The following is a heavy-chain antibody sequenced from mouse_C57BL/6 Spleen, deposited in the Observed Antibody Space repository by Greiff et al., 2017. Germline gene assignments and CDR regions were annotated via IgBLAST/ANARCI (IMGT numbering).Heavy chain of an antibody. CDR3: ARSRQLKGGFAY. J-gene: IGHJ3*01. D-gene: IGHD3-2*02. V-gene: IGHV1-26*01. Sequence: EVQLQQSGPELVKPGASVKISCKASGYTFTDYYMNWVKQSHGKSLEWIGDINPNNGGTSYNQKFKGKATLTVDKSSSTAYMELRSLTSEDSAVYYCARSRQLKGGFAYWGQGTLVTVSA. CDR2: INPNNGGT. CDR1: GYTFTDYY.